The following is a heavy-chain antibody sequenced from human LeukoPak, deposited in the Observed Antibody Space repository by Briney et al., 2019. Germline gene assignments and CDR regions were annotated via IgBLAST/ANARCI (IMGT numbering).Heavy chain of an antibody. CDR3: AREMYSSGFQGY. CDR1: GYTFTGYY. J-gene: IGHJ4*02. CDR2: INPNSGGT. V-gene: IGHV1-2*02. D-gene: IGHD6-19*01. Sequence: ASVKVSCKASGYTFTGYYIHWIRQAPGQGLEWMGWINPNSGGTNYAQKFQGRVTMTRDTSISTAYMELSRLRSDDTAVYYCAREMYSSGFQGYWGQGTLVTVSS.